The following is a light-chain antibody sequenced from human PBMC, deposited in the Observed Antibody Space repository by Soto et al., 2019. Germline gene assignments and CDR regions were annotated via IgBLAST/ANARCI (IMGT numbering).Light chain of an antibody. V-gene: IGKV1-6*01. CDR1: QGISSA. CDR3: LHDYNFPYT. CDR2: GAS. J-gene: IGKJ2*01. Sequence: AIQLTQSPSSLSASVGDRVTITCRASQGISSALAWYQQKSGRAPKLLIFGASTLQSGVPSRFSGSGSGTDFTLTISSLQPEDFATYYCLHDYNFPYTFGQGTKVDIK.